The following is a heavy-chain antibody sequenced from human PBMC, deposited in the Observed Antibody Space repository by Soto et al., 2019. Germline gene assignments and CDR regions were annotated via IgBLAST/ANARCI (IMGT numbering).Heavy chain of an antibody. D-gene: IGHD3-10*01. CDR1: GGTFSSYA. Sequence: ASVKVSCKASGGTFSSYAISWVRQAPGQGLEWMGGIIPIFGTANYAQKFQGRVTITADESTSTAYMELSSLRSEDTAVYYCARVSVGEDVLLWFGELWYGMDVWGQGTTVTVSS. V-gene: IGHV1-69*13. CDR3: ARVSVGEDVLLWFGELWYGMDV. J-gene: IGHJ6*02. CDR2: IIPIFGTA.